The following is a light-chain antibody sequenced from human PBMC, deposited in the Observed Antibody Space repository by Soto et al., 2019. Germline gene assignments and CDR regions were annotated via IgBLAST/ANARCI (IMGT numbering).Light chain of an antibody. J-gene: IGKJ4*01. Sequence: EILMTQSPLTLSVSPGGRATLSCRASQSISDTLAWYQQKPGQAPRLLIHGASTRAPGFPARFSGSGSGTDFTLTISSLEHEDFAVYYCQQYNSWPLNFGGGTKVDI. CDR2: GAS. V-gene: IGKV3-15*01. CDR1: QSISDT. CDR3: QQYNSWPLN.